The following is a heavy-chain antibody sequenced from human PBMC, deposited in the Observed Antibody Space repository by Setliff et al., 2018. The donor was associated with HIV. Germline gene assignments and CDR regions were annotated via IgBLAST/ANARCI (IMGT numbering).Heavy chain of an antibody. D-gene: IGHD4-17*01. CDR1: GYSISSGYY. Sequence: PSETLSLTCAVSGYSISSGYYWGWIRQPPGKGLEWIGYIYYGGSTKHNPSLKSRVTISLDTSKNQFSLKLTSVTASDTAVYYCARAAAGNTGPFDLWGQGSPVTVSS. CDR3: ARAAAGNTGPFDL. J-gene: IGHJ4*02. CDR2: IYYGGST. V-gene: IGHV4-38-2*01.